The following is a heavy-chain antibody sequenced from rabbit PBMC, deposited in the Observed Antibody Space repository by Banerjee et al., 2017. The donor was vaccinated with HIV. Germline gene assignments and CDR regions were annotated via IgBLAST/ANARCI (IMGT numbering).Heavy chain of an antibody. Sequence: LEESGGDLVKPGASLTLTCTASGFSLSSVNYMCWVRQAPGKGLEWIGCIYIGSGSTYYASWAKGRFTITKTSSTTVTLQMTTLTAADTATYFCARDNIGGMGYFDFWGQGTLVTVS. V-gene: IGHV1S40*01. D-gene: IGHD5-1*01. J-gene: IGHJ4*01. CDR1: GFSLSSVNY. CDR2: IYIGSGST. CDR3: ARDNIGGMGYFDF.